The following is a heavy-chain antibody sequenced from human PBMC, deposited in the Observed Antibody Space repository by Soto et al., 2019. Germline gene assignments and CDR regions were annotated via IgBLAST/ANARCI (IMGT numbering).Heavy chain of an antibody. J-gene: IGHJ5*02. V-gene: IGHV1-2*02. Sequence: QVQLVQSGAEVKKPGASVKVSCKASGYTFTGYYMHWVRQAPGQGLEWMGWINPNSGGTNYAQKFQGKVNQNREQSISTAYMELSRLRSDDTAVYYCARGFVVVPAKNWFDPWGQGTQVTVSS. CDR2: INPNSGGT. CDR1: GYTFTGYY. CDR3: ARGFVVVPAKNWFDP. D-gene: IGHD2-2*01.